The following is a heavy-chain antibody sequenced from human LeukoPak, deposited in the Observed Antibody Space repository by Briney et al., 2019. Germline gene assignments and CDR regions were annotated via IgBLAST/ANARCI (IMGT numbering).Heavy chain of an antibody. V-gene: IGHV3-11*04. CDR2: ISSSGSML. CDR1: GFPFSDYY. D-gene: IGHD6-13*01. J-gene: IGHJ4*02. CDR3: TRRPYSSSWYYFDY. Sequence: GGSLRLSCTVCGFPFSDYYMSWVRQARGRGLEWVSYISSSGSMLHYAGSVEGRFTISRDNAKNSLYLQMSSLRVEDTAVYYCTRRPYSSSWYYFDYWGQGTLVTVSS.